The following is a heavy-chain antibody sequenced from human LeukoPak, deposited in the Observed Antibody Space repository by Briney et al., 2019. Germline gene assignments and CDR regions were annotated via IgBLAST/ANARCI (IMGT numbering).Heavy chain of an antibody. CDR2: IIPIFGTA. J-gene: IGHJ6*03. V-gene: IGHV1-69*13. CDR1: GGTFSSYA. CDR3: ARDRGYYDFWSGYSPDYYYYYYMDV. D-gene: IGHD3-3*01. Sequence: GASVKVSCKASGGTFSSYAISWVRQAPGQGLEWMGGIIPIFGTANYAQKFQGRVTITADESTSTAYMELSSLRSEDTAVYYCARDRGYYDFWSGYSPDYYYYYYMDVWGKGTTVTVSS.